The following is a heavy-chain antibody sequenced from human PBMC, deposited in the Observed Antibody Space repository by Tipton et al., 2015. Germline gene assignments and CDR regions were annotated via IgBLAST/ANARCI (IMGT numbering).Heavy chain of an antibody. CDR3: ARARGRHGGLFDS. Sequence: TLSLTCTVSGGSIGSYYWNWIRQSPGKGLEWIGYIYYSGATKYNPSLKSRVTISVDTSKNQFSLNLNSVTAADTAVYYCARARGRHGGLFDSWGQGILVTVSS. CDR1: GGSIGSYY. D-gene: IGHD4-23*01. V-gene: IGHV4-59*07. J-gene: IGHJ4*02. CDR2: IYYSGAT.